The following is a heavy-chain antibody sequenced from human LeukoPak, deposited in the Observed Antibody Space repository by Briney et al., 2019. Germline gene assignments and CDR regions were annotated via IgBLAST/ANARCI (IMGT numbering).Heavy chain of an antibody. J-gene: IGHJ6*02. CDR3: AKEVTARVWSFYYGMDV. Sequence: PGRPLRLSCAASGFTFSMYGMHWVRQAPGKGLEWVAVISYDGDNKKYGDSVKGRFTISRDNSKNTLYLQMNSLRVEDTGIYYCAKEVTARVWSFYYGMDVWGPGTAVSVAS. CDR1: GFTFSMYG. CDR2: ISYDGDNK. D-gene: IGHD5-18*01. V-gene: IGHV3-30*18.